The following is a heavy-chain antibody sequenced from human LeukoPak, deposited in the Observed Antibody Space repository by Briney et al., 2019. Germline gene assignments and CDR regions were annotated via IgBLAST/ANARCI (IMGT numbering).Heavy chain of an antibody. J-gene: IGHJ5*02. CDR2: IYYSGST. Sequence: PSETLSLTCTVSGGSISSSSYYWGWIRQPPGKGLEWIGSIYYSGSTYYNPSLKSRVTISVDTSKNQFSLKLSSVTAPDTAVYYCARTPYQLLPSYNWFDPWGQGTLVTVSS. V-gene: IGHV4-39*01. D-gene: IGHD2-2*01. CDR3: ARTPYQLLPSYNWFDP. CDR1: GGSISSSSYY.